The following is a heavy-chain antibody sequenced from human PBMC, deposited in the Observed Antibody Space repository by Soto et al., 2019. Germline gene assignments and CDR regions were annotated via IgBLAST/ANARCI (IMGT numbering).Heavy chain of an antibody. Sequence: QVQLVQSGAEVKTPGSSVKVSCKVSGGSFHSSAINWLRQAPGQGLEWMGGITPISDSANYAQNFQGRVTITADVYTTTAYMEVNSLTSEDTAVFYCAIAPNSNHQLTRYWGQGTLVTVSS. D-gene: IGHD2-2*01. V-gene: IGHV1-69*01. J-gene: IGHJ4*02. CDR3: AIAPNSNHQLTRY. CDR2: ITPISDSA. CDR1: GGSFHSSA.